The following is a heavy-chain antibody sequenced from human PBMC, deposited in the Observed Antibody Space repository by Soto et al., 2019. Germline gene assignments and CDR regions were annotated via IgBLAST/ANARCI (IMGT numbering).Heavy chain of an antibody. D-gene: IGHD5-18*01. Sequence: TSETLSITCTVSGDSISPYYWTWIRQPPGKGLEWIGYIYYSGSPSYNPSLKSRVTVSVDTSKNQFSLRLSSVTAADTAMYYCARGGNTALAYYFYGMDVWGQGTTVTVSS. CDR3: ARGGNTALAYYFYGMDV. V-gene: IGHV4-59*01. J-gene: IGHJ6*02. CDR2: IYYSGSP. CDR1: GDSISPYY.